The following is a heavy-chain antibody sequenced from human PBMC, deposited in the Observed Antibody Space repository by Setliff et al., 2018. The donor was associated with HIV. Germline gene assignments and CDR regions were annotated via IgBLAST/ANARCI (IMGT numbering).Heavy chain of an antibody. CDR2: ISYSGST. CDR1: GDSISSSSYY. Sequence: PSETLSLTCTVSGDSISSSSYYWGWIRQPPGKGLEWIGSISYSGSTYYNPSLKSRVTISLDTSKNQFSLNLSSVTAADTAVYHCASGPGYGWGSYRLDYWGQGTLVTVSS. V-gene: IGHV4-39*07. D-gene: IGHD3-10*01. J-gene: IGHJ4*02. CDR3: ASGPGYGWGSYRLDY.